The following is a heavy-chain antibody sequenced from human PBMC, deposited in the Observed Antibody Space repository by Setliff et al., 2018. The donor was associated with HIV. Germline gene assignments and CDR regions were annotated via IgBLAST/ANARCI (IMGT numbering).Heavy chain of an antibody. J-gene: IGHJ4*02. Sequence: SETLSLTCAVYGGSFSGYYWSWIRQPPGKGLEWIGEINHSGSTNYNPSLKGRVTISVDTPENQFSLKLTSVTAADTAVYYCARDDRCSGGCCYSYWGQGALVTVSS. V-gene: IGHV4-34*01. CDR2: INHSGST. CDR1: GGSFSGYY. D-gene: IGHD2-15*01. CDR3: ARDDRCSGGCCYSY.